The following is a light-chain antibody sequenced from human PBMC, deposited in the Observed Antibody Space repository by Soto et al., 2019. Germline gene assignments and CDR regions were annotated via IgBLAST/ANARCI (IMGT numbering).Light chain of an antibody. V-gene: IGLV1-47*01. CDR2: GNN. CDR3: AVWDDSLSGVV. CDR1: SSNIGTNY. Sequence: QSVLTQPPSASGTPGQTVTISSSGSSSNIGTNYVFWYQQLPGTAPKLLSYGNNQRPSGVPDRFSGSRSGTSASLAISGLRPEDAAEYYCAVWDDSLSGVVFGGGTKVTVL. J-gene: IGLJ3*02.